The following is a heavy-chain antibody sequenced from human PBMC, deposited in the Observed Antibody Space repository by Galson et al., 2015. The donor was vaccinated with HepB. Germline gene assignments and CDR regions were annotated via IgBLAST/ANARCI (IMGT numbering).Heavy chain of an antibody. V-gene: IGHV5-51*01. Sequence: QSGAEVKKPGESLKISCKGSGYSFTSYWIGWVRQMPGKGLEWMGIIYPGDSDTRYSPSFQGQVTISADKSISTAYLQWSSLKASDTAMYYCARGSEIWFGELLLYDGFFDYWGQGTLVTVSS. CDR3: ARGSEIWFGELLLYDGFFDY. CDR1: GYSFTSYW. CDR2: IYPGDSDT. D-gene: IGHD3-10*01. J-gene: IGHJ4*02.